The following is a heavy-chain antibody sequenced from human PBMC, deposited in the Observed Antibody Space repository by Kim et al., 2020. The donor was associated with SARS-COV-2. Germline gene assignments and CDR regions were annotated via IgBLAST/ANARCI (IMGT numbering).Heavy chain of an antibody. CDR2: IYTSGST. CDR1: GGSISSYY. V-gene: IGHV4-4*07. Sequence: SETLSLTCTVSGGSISSYYWSWILQPAGKGLEWIGRIYTSGSTNYNPSLKSRVTMSVDTSKNQFSLKLSSVTAADTAVYYCARDSGYDILTPYYYYGMDVWGQGTTVTVSS. D-gene: IGHD3-9*01. J-gene: IGHJ6*02. CDR3: ARDSGYDILTPYYYYGMDV.